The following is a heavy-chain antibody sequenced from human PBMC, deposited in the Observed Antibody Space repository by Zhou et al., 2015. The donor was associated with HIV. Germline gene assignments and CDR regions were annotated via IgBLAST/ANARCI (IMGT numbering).Heavy chain of an antibody. CDR2: IIPIFGTA. CDR3: ASTWGEYYYDSSGYDEYFQH. J-gene: IGHJ1*01. D-gene: IGHD3-22*01. Sequence: QVQLVQSGAEVKKPGSSVKVSCKASGGTFSSYAISWVRQAPGQGLEWMGGIIPIFGTANYAQKFQGRVTITADESTSTAYMELSSLRSEDTAVYYCASTWGEYYYDSSGYDEYFQHVGPGHPGSPSP. V-gene: IGHV1-69*01. CDR1: GGTFSSYA.